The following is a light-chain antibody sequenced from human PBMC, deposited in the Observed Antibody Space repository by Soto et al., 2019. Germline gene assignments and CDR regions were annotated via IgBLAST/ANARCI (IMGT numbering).Light chain of an antibody. Sequence: QSVLTQPPSASGSLGQSVTISCTGTSSDVGGYNYVSWHQQHPGKAPKVIIYEVTKRPPGVPDRFSGSKSGNTASLTVSGLQAEDEADYYCSSFAGGGNPVLLGGGTKVTVL. J-gene: IGLJ2*01. CDR2: EVT. V-gene: IGLV2-8*01. CDR3: SSFAGGGNPVL. CDR1: SSDVGGYNY.